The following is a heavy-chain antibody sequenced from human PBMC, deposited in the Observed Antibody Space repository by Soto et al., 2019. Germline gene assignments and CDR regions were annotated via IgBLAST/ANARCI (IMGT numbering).Heavy chain of an antibody. D-gene: IGHD3-16*01. Sequence: PSETLYLTCTVSGGSISSYYWSWIRQPPGKGLEWIGYIYYSGSTNYNPSLKSRVTISVDTSKNQFSLKLSSVTAADTAVYYCARRYGWAFDIWGRGTMVTVSS. CDR2: IYYSGST. V-gene: IGHV4-59*08. CDR3: ARRYGWAFDI. J-gene: IGHJ3*02. CDR1: GGSISSYY.